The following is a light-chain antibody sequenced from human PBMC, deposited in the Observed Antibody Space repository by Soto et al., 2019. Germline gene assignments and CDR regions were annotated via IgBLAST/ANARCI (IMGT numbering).Light chain of an antibody. V-gene: IGKV1-39*01. CDR3: QQGFSRPRT. J-gene: IGKJ1*01. CDR2: TTS. Sequence: DIQMTQSPSSLSASVGDRVIITCRARQSIRSDLNWYQQRPGKAPKLLIYTTSNLESDVPSRFSGSGSGTDFTLTINNLQPGDFATYICQQGFSRPRTFGQGTTVEIK. CDR1: QSIRSD.